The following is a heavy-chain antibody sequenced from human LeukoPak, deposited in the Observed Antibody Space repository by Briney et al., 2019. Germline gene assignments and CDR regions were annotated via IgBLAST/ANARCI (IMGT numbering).Heavy chain of an antibody. J-gene: IGHJ4*02. CDR1: GSTFNGHW. D-gene: IGHD4-23*01. CDR2: IKEDGRQA. CDR3: AREWYDYGGDSEGY. V-gene: IGHV3-7*01. Sequence: GGSLRLSCVGSGSTFNGHWLTWVRQAPGRGLEWVASIKEDGRQAYYMDSVKDRFTISRDNSKKSLYLQMNSLRIEDTAVYYCAREWYDYGGDSEGYWGQGTLVSVSS.